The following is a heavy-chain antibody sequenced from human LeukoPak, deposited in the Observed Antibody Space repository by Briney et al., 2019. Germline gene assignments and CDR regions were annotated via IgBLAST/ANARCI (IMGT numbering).Heavy chain of an antibody. CDR3: AKDYYYDSSGYYGAFDI. D-gene: IGHD3-22*01. J-gene: IGHJ3*02. V-gene: IGHV3-23*01. Sequence: GGSLRLSCAASGFTFSSYAMSWVRQAPGKGLEWVSAISGSGGSTYYADSVKGRFTISRDNSKSTLYLQMNSLRAEDTAVYYCAKDYYYDSSGYYGAFDIWGQGTMVTVSS. CDR2: ISGSGGST. CDR1: GFTFSSYA.